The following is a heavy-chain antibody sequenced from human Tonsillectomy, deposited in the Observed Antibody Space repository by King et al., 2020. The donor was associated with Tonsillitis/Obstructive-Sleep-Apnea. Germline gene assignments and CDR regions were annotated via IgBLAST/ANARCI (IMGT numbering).Heavy chain of an antibody. J-gene: IGHJ6*02. CDR3: AIDRTPAGYYYYGMDV. CDR2: INPNSGAT. CDR1: GYTFTGYY. D-gene: IGHD6-13*01. Sequence: QLVQSGAEVEKPGASVKVSCKASGYTFTGYYMHWVRQAPGQGFEWMGWINPNSGATNYAQKFQGRVTMTRDTSISTAYMELSRLRSDDTAVYYCAIDRTPAGYYYYGMDVWAQGTTVTVSS. V-gene: IGHV1-2*02.